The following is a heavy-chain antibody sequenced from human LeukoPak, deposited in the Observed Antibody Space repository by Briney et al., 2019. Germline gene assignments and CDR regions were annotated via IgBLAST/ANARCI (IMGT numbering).Heavy chain of an antibody. CDR2: IRFDGSYT. CDR3: AKSVTGITWFDP. CDR1: GFTFNTYG. J-gene: IGHJ5*02. D-gene: IGHD6-19*01. V-gene: IGHV3-30*02. Sequence: PGGSLRLSCAASGFTFNTYGMHWVRQAPGKGLEWVAFIRFDGSYTYQTDTVKGRFTISRDNSQNMLFLQMNSLRLEDTALYYCAKSVTGITWFDPWGQGTLVTVSS.